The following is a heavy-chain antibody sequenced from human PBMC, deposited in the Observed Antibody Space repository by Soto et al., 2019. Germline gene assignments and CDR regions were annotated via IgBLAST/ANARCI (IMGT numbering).Heavy chain of an antibody. J-gene: IGHJ4*02. Sequence: VASVKVSCKASGDTFSSHALSWVRQAPGQGLEWMGGIIPIFDARTYAQKFQGRVTISADKSTKTGYMELSSLTSEDTAVYYCAGYSTKYYYQSTPYWPDKELEIWGQRTLVPVSP. D-gene: IGHD3-22*01. CDR1: GDTFSSHA. V-gene: IGHV1-69*06. CDR3: AGYSTKYYYQSTPYWPDKELEI. CDR2: IIPIFDAR.